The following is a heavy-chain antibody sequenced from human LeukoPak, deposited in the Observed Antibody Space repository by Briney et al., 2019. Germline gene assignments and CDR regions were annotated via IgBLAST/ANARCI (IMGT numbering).Heavy chain of an antibody. CDR1: GGTFSSYA. Sequence: SVKVSCKASGGTFSSYAISWVRQAPGQGLEWMGGIIPTFGTANYAQKFQGRVTITTDESTSTAYMELSSLRSEDTAVYYCARDSGSVRYYYDSSGYYDAFDIWGQGTMVTVSS. D-gene: IGHD3-22*01. CDR2: IIPTFGTA. V-gene: IGHV1-69*05. CDR3: ARDSGSVRYYYDSSGYYDAFDI. J-gene: IGHJ3*02.